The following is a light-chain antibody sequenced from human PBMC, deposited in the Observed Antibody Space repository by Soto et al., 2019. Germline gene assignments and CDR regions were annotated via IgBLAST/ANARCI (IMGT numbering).Light chain of an antibody. CDR1: SSDVGGHNY. J-gene: IGLJ3*02. Sequence: QSVLTQPRSVSGSPGQSVTISCTGTSSDVGGHNYVSWYQQHPGKAPKLMIYDVSKRPSGVPDRFSGSKSGNTASLTISGLQAEDEADYYCCSYAGSYTWVFGGGTQLT. CDR2: DVS. CDR3: CSYAGSYTWV. V-gene: IGLV2-11*01.